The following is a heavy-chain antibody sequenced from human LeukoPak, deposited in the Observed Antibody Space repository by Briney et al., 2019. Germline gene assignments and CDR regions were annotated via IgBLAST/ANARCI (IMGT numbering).Heavy chain of an antibody. CDR3: ARDRVGYSYGFAFDI. V-gene: IGHV4-4*07. Sequence: KPSETLSLTCTVSGASISSYYWSWIRQPAGKGLEWIGRIYTSGSTNYNPSLKSRVTISVVTSKNQFSLKLSSVTAADTAVYYCARDRVGYSYGFAFDIWGQGTMVTVSS. J-gene: IGHJ3*02. CDR2: IYTSGST. CDR1: GASISSYY. D-gene: IGHD5-18*01.